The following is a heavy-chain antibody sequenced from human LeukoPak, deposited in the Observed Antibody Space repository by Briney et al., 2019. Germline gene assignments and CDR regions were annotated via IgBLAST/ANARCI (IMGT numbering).Heavy chain of an antibody. Sequence: GGSLRLSCAASGFTFGSYSMKWVRQAPGKGLEWVSSISSSSSYIYYADSVKGRFTISRDNAKNSLYLQTNSLRAEDTAVYYCARGITATTDYWGQGTLVTVSS. V-gene: IGHV3-21*01. CDR1: GFTFGSYS. CDR3: ARGITATTDY. D-gene: IGHD1-7*01. CDR2: ISSSSSYI. J-gene: IGHJ4*02.